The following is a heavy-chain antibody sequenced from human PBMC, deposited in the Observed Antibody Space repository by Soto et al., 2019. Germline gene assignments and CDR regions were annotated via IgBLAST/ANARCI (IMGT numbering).Heavy chain of an antibody. CDR3: ARDAADIVVVTAMYSFDY. V-gene: IGHV3-30-3*01. CDR1: GFTFSSYA. Sequence: QVQLVESGGGVVQPGRSLRLSCAASGFTFSSYAMHWVRQAPGKGLEWVAVISYDGSNKYYADSVKGRFTISRDNSKNTLYLQKNILRAEYTAVYYCARDAADIVVVTAMYSFDYWGQGTLVTVSS. D-gene: IGHD2-21*02. CDR2: ISYDGSNK. J-gene: IGHJ4*02.